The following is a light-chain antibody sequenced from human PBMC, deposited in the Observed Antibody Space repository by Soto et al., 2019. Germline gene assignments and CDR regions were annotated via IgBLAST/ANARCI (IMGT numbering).Light chain of an antibody. CDR1: SSDIGAYNF. Sequence: QSVLTQPASVSGSPGQSITISCTGTSSDIGAYNFVSWYQQHPCKAPKLMHYDVNIRASGDSNRVSGSKSGTTASLTISGLQAEDEAAYYCTSWTTSTTMIFGGGTKLTVL. V-gene: IGLV2-14*03. CDR3: TSWTTSTTMI. J-gene: IGLJ2*01. CDR2: DVN.